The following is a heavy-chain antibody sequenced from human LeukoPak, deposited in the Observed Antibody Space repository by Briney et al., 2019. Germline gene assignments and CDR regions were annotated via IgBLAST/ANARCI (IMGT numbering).Heavy chain of an antibody. Sequence: PGGSLRLSCTGSGLPYGAYGTRWVRQAPGKGLEWVGFIRSKAYGGTTEYAASVKGRFTISRDDSKSIAYLQMNSLKTEDTAVYYCTRSRYRTGGSCYFDYWGQGTLVTVSS. CDR1: GLPYGAYG. D-gene: IGHD2-15*01. J-gene: IGHJ4*02. V-gene: IGHV3-49*04. CDR2: IRSKAYGGTT. CDR3: TRSRYRTGGSCYFDY.